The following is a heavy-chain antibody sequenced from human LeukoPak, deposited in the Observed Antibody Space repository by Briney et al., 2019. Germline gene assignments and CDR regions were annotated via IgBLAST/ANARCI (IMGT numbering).Heavy chain of an antibody. Sequence: SETLSLTCTVSGGSVSSYFWSWIRQPPGKGLEWIGYIYNSENTKYNSSLESRVTISVDTSKNQFFLKLSSVTAADTAVYYCARFHSGPSGWYVLWYFDLWGRGTLVTVSS. CDR1: GGSVSSYF. D-gene: IGHD6-19*01. CDR2: IYNSENT. J-gene: IGHJ2*01. CDR3: ARFHSGPSGWYVLWYFDL. V-gene: IGHV4-4*09.